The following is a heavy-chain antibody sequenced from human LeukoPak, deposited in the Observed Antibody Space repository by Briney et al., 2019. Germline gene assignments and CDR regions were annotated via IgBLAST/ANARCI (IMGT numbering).Heavy chain of an antibody. CDR3: ATVVPAQYYYYYMDV. Sequence: PGGSLRLSCTASGFTFSSYEMNWVRQAPGKGLEWVSYISCSGSTIYYADSVKGRFTISRDNAKNSLYLQMNSLRAEDTAVYYCATVVPAQYYYYYMDVWGKGTTVTVSS. CDR1: GFTFSSYE. D-gene: IGHD2-2*01. J-gene: IGHJ6*03. CDR2: ISCSGSTI. V-gene: IGHV3-48*03.